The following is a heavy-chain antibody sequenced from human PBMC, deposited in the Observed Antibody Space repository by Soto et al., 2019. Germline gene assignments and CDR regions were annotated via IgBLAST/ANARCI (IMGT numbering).Heavy chain of an antibody. CDR1: GYTFTSYA. V-gene: IGHV1-2*04. CDR2: INPNSGGT. D-gene: IGHD6-13*01. J-gene: IGHJ4*02. CDR3: ARAINSAFYY. Sequence: GASVKVSCKASGYTFTSYAMHWVRQAPGQGLEWMGWINPNSGGTNYAQKFQGWVTMTRDTSINTAYMELSRLKSDDTAIYYCARAINSAFYYWGQGSLVTVSS.